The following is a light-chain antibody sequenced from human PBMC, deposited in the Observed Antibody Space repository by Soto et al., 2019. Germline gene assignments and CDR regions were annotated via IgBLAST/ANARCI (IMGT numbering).Light chain of an antibody. CDR1: QNVDSN. V-gene: IGKV3-15*01. J-gene: IGKJ1*01. CDR2: DAS. CDR3: QQYNNWPRT. Sequence: EIVLTQSPGTLSLSPGEGATLSCRASQNVDSNYLAWYQQKPGQAPGLLIYDASTRATGIPARFSGSGSGTEFTLTISSLQSEDFAVYYCQQYNNWPRTFGQGTKVDIK.